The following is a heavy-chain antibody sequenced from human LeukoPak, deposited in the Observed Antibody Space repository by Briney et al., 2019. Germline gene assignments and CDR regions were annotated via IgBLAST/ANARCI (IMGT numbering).Heavy chain of an antibody. D-gene: IGHD1-7*01. V-gene: IGHV3-23*01. CDR2: ISGSGGST. J-gene: IGHJ4*02. CDR3: AKDRLELSYFDY. CDR1: GFTFSSYA. Sequence: GGSLGLSCAASGFTFSSYAMSWVRQAPGKGLEWVSAISGSGGSTYYADSVKGRFTISRDNSKNTLYLQMNSLRAEDTAVYYCAKDRLELSYFDYWGQGTLVTVSS.